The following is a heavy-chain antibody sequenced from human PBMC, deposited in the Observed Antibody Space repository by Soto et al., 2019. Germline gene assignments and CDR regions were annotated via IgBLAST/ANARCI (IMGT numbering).Heavy chain of an antibody. Sequence: PPETLSLPSAVYGGSLSGYYWTWIRQPPGTGLEWIGEINHSGSTNYNPSLKSRVTISVDTSKNQFSLKLTSVTAADTAVYYCARDKITGLFDYWGQGTLVTVS. V-gene: IGHV4-34*01. CDR2: INHSGST. CDR3: ARDKITGLFDY. CDR1: GGSLSGYY. J-gene: IGHJ4*02. D-gene: IGHD2-8*02.